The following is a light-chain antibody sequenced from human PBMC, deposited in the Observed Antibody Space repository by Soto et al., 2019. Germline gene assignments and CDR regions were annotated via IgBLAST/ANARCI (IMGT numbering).Light chain of an antibody. Sequence: ILMTQSPAALSVSPWERVTLTCRAGQIIDNKLAWYQQRPGQAPRLLLYGAYNRATGIPDRFSGSGSGTDFTLTISRLEPEDFAVYYCQQYGTAPWTFGQGTKVDIK. CDR2: GAY. CDR1: QIIDNK. V-gene: IGKV3-20*01. CDR3: QQYGTAPWT. J-gene: IGKJ1*01.